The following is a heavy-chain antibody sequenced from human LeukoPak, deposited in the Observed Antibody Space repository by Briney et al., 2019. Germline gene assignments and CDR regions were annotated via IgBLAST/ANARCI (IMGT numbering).Heavy chain of an antibody. V-gene: IGHV1-3*01. J-gene: IGHJ5*02. CDR1: GYTCTSYA. CDR2: INAGNGNT. Sequence: GASVKVSCKASGYTCTSYAMHWVRQAPGQRLEWMGWINAGNGNTKYSQKFQGRVTITRDTSASTAYMELSSLRSEDTAVYYCARDGCSSTSCYTDWFDPWGQGTLVTVSS. D-gene: IGHD2-2*02. CDR3: ARDGCSSTSCYTDWFDP.